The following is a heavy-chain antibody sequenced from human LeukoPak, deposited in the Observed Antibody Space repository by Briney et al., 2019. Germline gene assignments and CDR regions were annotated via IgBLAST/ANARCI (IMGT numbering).Heavy chain of an antibody. CDR3: ARGWFDC. Sequence: GGSLRPSCAASGFTFSSYWMTWVRQAPGKGLEWVANIKQDGTAKYYVDSVKGRFTISRDNTKNSLYLQMNSLRAEDTAVYYCARGWFDCWGQGTLVTVSS. J-gene: IGHJ4*02. CDR2: IKQDGTAK. D-gene: IGHD5-24*01. V-gene: IGHV3-7*04. CDR1: GFTFSSYW.